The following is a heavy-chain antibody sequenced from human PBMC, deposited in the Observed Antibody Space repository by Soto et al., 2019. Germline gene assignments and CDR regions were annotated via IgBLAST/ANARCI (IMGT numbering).Heavy chain of an antibody. CDR1: GGSFSGYY. J-gene: IGHJ3*02. V-gene: IGHV4-34*01. D-gene: IGHD2-21*02. Sequence: SETLSLTCAVYGGSFSGYYWSWIRQPPGKGLEWIGEINHSGSTNYNPSLKSRVTISVDTSKNQFSLKLSSVTAADTAVYYCASSRVVTATPFDIWGQGTMVTV. CDR3: ASSRVVTATPFDI. CDR2: INHSGST.